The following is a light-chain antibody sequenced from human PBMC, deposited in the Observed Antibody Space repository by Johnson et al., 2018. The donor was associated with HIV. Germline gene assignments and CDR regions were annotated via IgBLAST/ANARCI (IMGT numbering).Light chain of an antibody. V-gene: IGLV1-51*01. J-gene: IGLJ1*01. CDR3: GTWDSSLSVHYV. CDR2: DNN. CDR1: SSNIGNNY. Sequence: QSVLTQPPSVSAAPGQKVTISCSGSSSNIGNNYVSWYQQLPGTAPKLLIYDNNKRPSGIPDRFSGSKSGTSATLGITGLQTGDEADYYCGTWDSSLSVHYVSGTGTKVTVL.